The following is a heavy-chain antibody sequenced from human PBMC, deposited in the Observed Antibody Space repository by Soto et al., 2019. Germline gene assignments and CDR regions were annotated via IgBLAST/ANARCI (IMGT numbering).Heavy chain of an antibody. CDR3: ARGPTHGAFDL. Sequence: QVQLVEFGVGVVQPGRSLRLSCVASGSPFDVHWFRQDPGKGPEWVAHIVPDGRNQYWADSVKGRFTGSRDNAKNTVYLQMNSLTTEDTAVSYCARGPTHGAFDLWGQGTMVTVYS. V-gene: IGHV3-30-3*01. CDR1: GSPFD. CDR2: IVPDGRNQ. J-gene: IGHJ3*01.